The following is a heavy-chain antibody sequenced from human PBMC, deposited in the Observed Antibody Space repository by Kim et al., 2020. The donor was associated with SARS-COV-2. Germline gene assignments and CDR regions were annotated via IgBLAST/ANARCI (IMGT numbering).Heavy chain of an antibody. Sequence: SETLSLTCSVSGASITAYYWSWIRQPPGKGLEWIGYVHYTGSTNYNPSLESRVDMSVDTSKNQFSLRLTSVSAADTAVYYCAREGDWNYANWFDPWGQGALATVSS. V-gene: IGHV4-59*13. CDR2: VHYTGST. CDR1: GASITAYY. J-gene: IGHJ5*02. D-gene: IGHD1-7*01. CDR3: AREGDWNYANWFDP.